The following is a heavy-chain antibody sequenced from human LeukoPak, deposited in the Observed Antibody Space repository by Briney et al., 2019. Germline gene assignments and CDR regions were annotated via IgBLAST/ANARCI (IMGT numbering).Heavy chain of an antibody. V-gene: IGHV5-10-1*01. CDR1: GYSFTSYW. D-gene: IGHD1-26*01. CDR3: ARTVGATVWFDP. Sequence: GESLKISCKGSGYSFTSYWISRVRQMPGKGLEWMGRIDPSDSYTNYSPSFQGHVTISADKSISTAYLQWSSLKASDTAMYYSARTVGATVWFDPWGQGTLVTVSS. J-gene: IGHJ5*02. CDR2: IDPSDSYT.